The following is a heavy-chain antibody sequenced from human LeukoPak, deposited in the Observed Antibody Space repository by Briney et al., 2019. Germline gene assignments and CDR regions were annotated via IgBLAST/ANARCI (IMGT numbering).Heavy chain of an antibody. V-gene: IGHV3-30*02. CDR2: IRYDGSNK. D-gene: IGHD3-22*01. J-gene: IGHJ3*02. Sequence: GGSLRLPCAASGFTFSSYGMHWVRQAPGKGLEWVAFIRYDGSNKYYADSVKGRFTISRDNSKNTLYLQMNSPRAEDTAVYYCAKAGYYYDSSGGGAFDIWGQGTMVTVSS. CDR1: GFTFSSYG. CDR3: AKAGYYYDSSGGGAFDI.